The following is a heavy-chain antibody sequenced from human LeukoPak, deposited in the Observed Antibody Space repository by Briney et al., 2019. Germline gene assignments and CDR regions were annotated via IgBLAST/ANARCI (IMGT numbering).Heavy chain of an antibody. J-gene: IGHJ6*02. D-gene: IGHD2-2*01. V-gene: IGHV4-34*01. CDR2: INHSGST. CDR3: ARGRGLRYCSSTSCYYQDYYYYGMDV. Sequence: SETLSLTCAVYGGSFSGYYWSWIRQPPGKGLEWIGEINHSGSTNYNLSLKSRVTISVDTSKNQFSLKLSSVTAADTAVYYCARGRGLRYCSSTSCYYQDYYYYGMDVWGQGTTVTVSS. CDR1: GGSFSGYY.